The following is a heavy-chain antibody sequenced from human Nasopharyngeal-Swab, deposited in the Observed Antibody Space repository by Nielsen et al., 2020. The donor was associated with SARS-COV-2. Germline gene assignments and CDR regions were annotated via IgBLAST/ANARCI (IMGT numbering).Heavy chain of an antibody. Sequence: SETLSLTCAVSGGSISSSNWWSWVRQPPGQGLEWLGEIYHSGSTNYNPSLKSRVTISVDKSKNQFSLKLSSVTAADTAVYYCARERRIAAAATRYFDLWGHGTLVTVSS. D-gene: IGHD6-13*01. CDR3: ARERRIAAAATRYFDL. J-gene: IGHJ2*01. CDR1: GGSISSSNW. V-gene: IGHV4-4*02. CDR2: IYHSGST.